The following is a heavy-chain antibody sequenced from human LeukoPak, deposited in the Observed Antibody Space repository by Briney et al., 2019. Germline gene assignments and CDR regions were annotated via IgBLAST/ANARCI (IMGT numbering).Heavy chain of an antibody. CDR3: ARDGPLTYYYDSSGLDAFDI. CDR2: ISSSSSYI. CDR1: GFTFGTYW. V-gene: IGHV3-21*01. J-gene: IGHJ3*02. D-gene: IGHD3-22*01. Sequence: PGGSLRLSCAASGFTFGTYWMNWVRQAPGKGLEWVSSISSSSSYIYYADSVKGRFTISRDNAKNSLYLQMNSLRAEDTAVYYCARDGPLTYYYDSSGLDAFDIWGQGTMVTVSS.